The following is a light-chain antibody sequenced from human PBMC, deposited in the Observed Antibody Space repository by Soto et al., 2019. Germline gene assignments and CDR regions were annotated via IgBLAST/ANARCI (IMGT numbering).Light chain of an antibody. CDR2: DVT. V-gene: IGLV2-8*01. Sequence: QSALTQPPSASGSPGQSVTISCTGTSSDVGTHGYVSWYQQHAGKAPKLVIYDVTKRPSGVPDRFSGSKSGNTASLTVSGLHAEDEADYYCMCYAGGNNWVFGGGTKVTVL. J-gene: IGLJ3*02. CDR1: SSDVGTHGY. CDR3: MCYAGGNNWV.